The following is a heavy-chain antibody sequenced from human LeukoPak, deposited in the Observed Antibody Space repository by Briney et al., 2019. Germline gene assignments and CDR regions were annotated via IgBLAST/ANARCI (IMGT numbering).Heavy chain of an antibody. CDR2: IYYSGST. CDR3: ARGGSSGYYWDHLFDY. CDR1: GGSISSYY. V-gene: IGHV4-59*01. J-gene: IGHJ4*02. Sequence: SETLSLTCTVSGGSISSYYWSWIRQPPGKGLEWIGYIYYSGSTNYNPSLKSRVTISVDTSKNQFSLKLSSVTAADTAVYYCARGGSSGYYWDHLFDYWGQGTLVTVSS. D-gene: IGHD3-22*01.